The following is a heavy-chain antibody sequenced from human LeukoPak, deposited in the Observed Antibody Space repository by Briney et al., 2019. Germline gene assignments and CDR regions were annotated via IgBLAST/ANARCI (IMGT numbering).Heavy chain of an antibody. CDR3: ANYSAARRAFDI. Sequence: KASETLSLTCTVSGGSISSYYWSWIRQPPGKGLEWIGYIYYSGSTNYNPSLKSRVTISVDTSKNQFSLKLSSVTAADTAVYYCANYSAARRAFDIWGQGTMVTVSS. J-gene: IGHJ3*02. D-gene: IGHD2-2*01. V-gene: IGHV4-59*01. CDR2: IYYSGST. CDR1: GGSISSYY.